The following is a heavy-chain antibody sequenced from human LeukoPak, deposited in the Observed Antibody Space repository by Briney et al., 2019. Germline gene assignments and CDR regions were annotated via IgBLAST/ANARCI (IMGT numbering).Heavy chain of an antibody. D-gene: IGHD2-2*01. CDR3: ARDQAFYFSYADY. CDR1: GFTFNNYG. V-gene: IGHV3-33*01. J-gene: IGHJ4*02. CDR2: IFYDGSTK. Sequence: GGSLRLSCAASGFTFNNYGIHWVRQAPGKGLEWVAVIFYDGSTKHYADSVKGRFTISRDNSKNTVYLQMDSLRAEDTAVYYCARDQAFYFSYADYWGQGTLVTVSS.